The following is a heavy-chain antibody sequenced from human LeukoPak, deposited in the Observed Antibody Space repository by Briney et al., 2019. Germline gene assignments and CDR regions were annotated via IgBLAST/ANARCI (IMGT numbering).Heavy chain of an antibody. CDR1: GGTFSSYA. Sequence: ASVTVSCKASGGTFSSYAISWVRQAPGQGLEWMGGIIPIFGTANYAQKFQGRVTITVDESTSTAYMELSSLRSEDTAVYYCAWGSGSYYPLPDYWGQGTLVTVSS. J-gene: IGHJ4*02. CDR2: IIPIFGTA. CDR3: AWGSGSYYPLPDY. V-gene: IGHV1-69*13. D-gene: IGHD3-10*01.